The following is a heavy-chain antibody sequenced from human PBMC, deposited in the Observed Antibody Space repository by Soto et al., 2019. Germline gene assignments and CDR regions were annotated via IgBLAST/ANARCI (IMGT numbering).Heavy chain of an antibody. CDR3: ARVVGALGHWFDP. CDR2: ISAYNGNT. Sequence: QVQLEQSGAEVKKPGASVKVSCKASGYTFTSYGISWVRQAPGQGLEWMGRISAYNGNTNYAQKLQGRVTMTTDTXPSTAYRELRSLRSDDTAVYYCARVVGALGHWFDPWGQGTLVTVSS. J-gene: IGHJ5*02. CDR1: GYTFTSYG. D-gene: IGHD1-26*01. V-gene: IGHV1-18*01.